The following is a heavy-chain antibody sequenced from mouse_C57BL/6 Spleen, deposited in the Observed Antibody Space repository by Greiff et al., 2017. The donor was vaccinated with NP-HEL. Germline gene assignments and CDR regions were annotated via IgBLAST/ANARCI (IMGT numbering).Heavy chain of an antibody. CDR3: ARGGYDGYCDWYFDV. Sequence: QVQLQQPGAELVRPGSSVKLSCKASGYTFTSYWMHWVKQRPIQGLEWIGNIDPSDSETHYNQKFKDKATLTVDKSSSTAYMQLSSLTSEDSAVYYCARGGYDGYCDWYFDVWGTGTTVTVSS. CDR2: IDPSDSET. V-gene: IGHV1-52*01. D-gene: IGHD2-3*01. CDR1: GYTFTSYW. J-gene: IGHJ1*03.